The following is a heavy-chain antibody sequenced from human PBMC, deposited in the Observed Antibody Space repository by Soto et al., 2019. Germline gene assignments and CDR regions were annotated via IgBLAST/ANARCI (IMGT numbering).Heavy chain of an antibody. D-gene: IGHD3-22*01. V-gene: IGHV1-18*01. Sequence: QVQLVQSGAEVKKPGASVKVSCKASGYTFTSYGIIWLRQAPVQGLEWMGWISAYNGNTNDAPKLQGRVTITTDTSTSTAYMDLRSLRSDDTAVYYCARVRDYYDSSGYYVDYWGQGTLVTVSS. CDR1: GYTFTSYG. CDR3: ARVRDYYDSSGYYVDY. CDR2: ISAYNGNT. J-gene: IGHJ4*02.